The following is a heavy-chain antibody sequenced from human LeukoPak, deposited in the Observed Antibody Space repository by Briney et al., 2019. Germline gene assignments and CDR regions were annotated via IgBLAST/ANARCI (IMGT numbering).Heavy chain of an antibody. Sequence: GGSLRLSCAASGFTFSSYSMNWVRQAPGKGLEWVSSISSSSSYIYYADSVKGRFTISRDNAKNSLYLQMNSLRAEDTAVYYCAAGAAAGIFDYWGQGTLVTVFS. V-gene: IGHV3-21*01. D-gene: IGHD6-13*01. CDR3: AAGAAAGIFDY. CDR1: GFTFSSYS. CDR2: ISSSSSYI. J-gene: IGHJ4*02.